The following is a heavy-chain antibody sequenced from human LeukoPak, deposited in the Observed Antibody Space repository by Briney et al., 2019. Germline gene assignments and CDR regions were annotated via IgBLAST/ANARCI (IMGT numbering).Heavy chain of an antibody. Sequence: ASVKVSCKASGHTFNSDYMHWVRQPPGQGLEWVGIINPSGDNTRYAQNFQGRLTMTRDTSTDTVYMELSSLRSDDTAVYYCARGTESGGSFDYWGQGTLVTVSS. CDR2: INPSGDNT. D-gene: IGHD2-15*01. V-gene: IGHV1-46*02. J-gene: IGHJ4*02. CDR1: GHTFNSDY. CDR3: ARGTESGGSFDY.